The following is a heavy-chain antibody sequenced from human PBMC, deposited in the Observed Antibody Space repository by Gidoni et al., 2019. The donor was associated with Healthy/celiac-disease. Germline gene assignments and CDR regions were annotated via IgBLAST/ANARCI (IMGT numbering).Heavy chain of an antibody. D-gene: IGHD6-25*01. J-gene: IGHJ4*02. Sequence: NSGNTGYAQKFQGRVTMTRNTSISTAYMALSSLRSEDTAVYSCARGVSSGYFDYWGLGTLVTVSS. V-gene: IGHV1-8*01. CDR2: NSGNT. CDR3: ARGVSSGYFDY.